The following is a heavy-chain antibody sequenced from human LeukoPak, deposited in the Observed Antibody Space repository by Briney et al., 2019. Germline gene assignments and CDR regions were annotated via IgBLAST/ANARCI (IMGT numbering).Heavy chain of an antibody. Sequence: SETLSLTCAVSAGSISSYYWSWIRQPPGKGLEWIGYIYTSGSTKYHPSLKSRVTLSVDTSKNQFSLKTSSVTAADTAVYYCARCEHDPDSSGWSNWFDLWGQGTLVTVFS. J-gene: IGHJ5*02. CDR2: IYTSGST. CDR1: AGSISSYY. CDR3: ARCEHDPDSSGWSNWFDL. D-gene: IGHD6-19*01. V-gene: IGHV4-4*09.